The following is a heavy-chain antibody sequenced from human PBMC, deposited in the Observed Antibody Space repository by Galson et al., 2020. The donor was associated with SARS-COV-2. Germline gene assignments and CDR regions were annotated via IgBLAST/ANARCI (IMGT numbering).Heavy chain of an antibody. CDR1: GFTFSSHA. V-gene: IGHV3-33*01. CDR2: IFFDGSDK. J-gene: IGHJ4*02. D-gene: IGHD6-19*01. CDR3: ARDGQTSSGWAFDY. Sequence: SCAASGFTFSSHAMHWVRQAPGKALEWVAQIFFDGSDKYNGDSLKGRFTIPRNRSKNTVYLPMNNLRADDTAVYYCARDGQTSSGWAFDYWGQGTLVTVSS.